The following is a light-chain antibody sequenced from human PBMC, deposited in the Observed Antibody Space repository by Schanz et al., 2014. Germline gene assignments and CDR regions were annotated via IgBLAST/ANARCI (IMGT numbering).Light chain of an antibody. CDR1: TGAVTSGHY. CDR3: LLSYSGARLV. Sequence: QAVVTQEPSLTVSPGGTVTLTCGSSTGAVTSGHYPYWFQQKPGQAPRTLISDTSNKHSWTPARFSGSLLGGKAALTLSGAQPEDEAEYYCLLSYSGARLVFGGGTKLTVL. CDR2: DTS. V-gene: IGLV7-46*01. J-gene: IGLJ2*01.